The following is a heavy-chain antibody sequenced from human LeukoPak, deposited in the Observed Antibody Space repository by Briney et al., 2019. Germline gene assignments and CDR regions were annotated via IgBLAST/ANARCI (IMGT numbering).Heavy chain of an antibody. CDR2: IYHSGYT. V-gene: IGHV4-39*01. Sequence: PSETPSLTCNVSGASISTGTSYWGWIRQPPGRGLEWIGSIYHSGYTYYNPSLRGRVTISLDTPKSQFSLHLSSVTAADTAVYYCAKRSTKYSGFDFWGQGTLVTVSS. CDR1: GASISTGTSY. J-gene: IGHJ4*02. D-gene: IGHD2-15*01. CDR3: AKRSTKYSGFDF.